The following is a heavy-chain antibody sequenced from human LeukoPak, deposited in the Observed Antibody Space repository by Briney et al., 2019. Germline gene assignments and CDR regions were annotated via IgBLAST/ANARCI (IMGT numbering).Heavy chain of an antibody. V-gene: IGHV3-74*01. CDR1: GFTFSTYW. D-gene: IGHD3-3*01. CDR3: ARDPHGGSGGDPHDAFDL. Sequence: PGGSLRLSCAASGFTFSTYWTHWVRQAPGKGLVWVSRIKNDGRGPSYADSVKGRFTISSDSAKNTVYLQIDSLGVEDTAVYYCARDPHGGSGGDPHDAFDLWGQGTMVTVSS. CDR2: IKNDGRGP. J-gene: IGHJ3*01.